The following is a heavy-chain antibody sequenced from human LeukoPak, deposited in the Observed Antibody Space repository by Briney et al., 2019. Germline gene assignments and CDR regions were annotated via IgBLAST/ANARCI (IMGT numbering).Heavy chain of an antibody. V-gene: IGHV3-23*01. CDR2: ISGGGGGT. CDR1: GFTFSSCA. D-gene: IGHD6-19*01. Sequence: PGGSLRLSCAASGFTFSSCAMSWVRQAPGKGLEWVSGISGGGGGTNYADSVKGRFTISRDNPKNTLYLEMNHLRVEDTAVYYGAKDRWEQWLGVPYYDYGMDVGGKGTRSPSPQ. CDR3: AKDRWEQWLGVPYYDYGMDV. J-gene: IGHJ6*04.